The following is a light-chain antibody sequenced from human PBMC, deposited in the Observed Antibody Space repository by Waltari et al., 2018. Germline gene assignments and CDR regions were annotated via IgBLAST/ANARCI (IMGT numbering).Light chain of an antibody. CDR1: QRVSSN. V-gene: IGKV3-15*01. Sequence: EIVMTQAPATLSVSPGERATLYCRARQRVSSNLAADQQTPGQAPRLPIYGASTRATGIPARFSGSGAGTEFTLTISSLQSEDFAVHYCQQYNNWPALTFGGGTKLEIK. J-gene: IGKJ4*01. CDR2: GAS. CDR3: QQYNNWPALT.